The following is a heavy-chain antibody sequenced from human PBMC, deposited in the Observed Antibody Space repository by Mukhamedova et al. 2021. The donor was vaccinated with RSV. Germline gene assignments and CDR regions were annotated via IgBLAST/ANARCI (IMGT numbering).Heavy chain of an antibody. CDR2: ISSSSSTI. D-gene: IGHD3-22*01. CDR3: GGVYLDRGWDY. V-gene: IGHV3-21*01. J-gene: IGHJ4*02. Sequence: EWVSSISSSSSTIYYEDSVKGRFTIPRDNAKNQRYLQMNSLKAEDTVGYYGGGVYLDRGWDYWGQGTLVTVS.